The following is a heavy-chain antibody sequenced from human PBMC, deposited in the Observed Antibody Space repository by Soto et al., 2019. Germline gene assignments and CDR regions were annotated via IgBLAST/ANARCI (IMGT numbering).Heavy chain of an antibody. D-gene: IGHD3-22*01. J-gene: IGHJ3*01. Sequence: EVQLVESGGGLIQPGGSLRLSCAASGFAFSSNDMDWVRQAPWKRLEWVSLIYSGGSTYYADSVKGRFTISRDNSKNTLYLQMSSLRAEDTAAYYCATRPLLPGAPWGQGTMVTFPS. CDR3: ATRPLLPGAP. CDR1: GFAFSSND. V-gene: IGHV3-53*01. CDR2: IYSGGST.